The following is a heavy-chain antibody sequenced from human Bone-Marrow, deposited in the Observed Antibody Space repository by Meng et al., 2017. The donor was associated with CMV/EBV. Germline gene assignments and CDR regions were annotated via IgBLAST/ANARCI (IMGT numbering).Heavy chain of an antibody. V-gene: IGHV3-9*01. CDR2: ISWNSGSI. CDR3: ARAHPTRKYGDNSAGGDV. Sequence: SLKISCAASGFTFDDYAMHWVRQAPGKGLEWVSGISWNSGSIGYADSVKGRFTISRDNAKNSLYLQINSLRAEGTAVYYCARAHPTRKYGDNSAGGDVWGQGTTVTVSS. D-gene: IGHD4-23*01. CDR1: GFTFDDYA. J-gene: IGHJ6*02.